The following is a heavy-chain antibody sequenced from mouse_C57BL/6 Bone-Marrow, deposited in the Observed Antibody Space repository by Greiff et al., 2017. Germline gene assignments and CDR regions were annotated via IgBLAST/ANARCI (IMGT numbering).Heavy chain of an antibody. Sequence: VKLMESGPGLAKPSQTLSLTCSVSGYSITSDYWNWIRQFPGNKLEYMGYISYSGSPYYNPSLTRRISITRDTSKNQYYLQLNSVTTEDTATYDCARFYYAMDYWGQGTSVTVSS. J-gene: IGHJ4*01. CDR1: GYSITSDY. V-gene: IGHV3-8*01. CDR3: ARFYYAMDY. CDR2: ISYSGSP.